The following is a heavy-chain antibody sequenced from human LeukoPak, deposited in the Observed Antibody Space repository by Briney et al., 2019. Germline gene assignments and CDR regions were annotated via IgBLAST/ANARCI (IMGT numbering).Heavy chain of an antibody. CDR3: ARGGYCSSSICYSLNAFDI. J-gene: IGHJ3*02. D-gene: IGHD2-2*01. CDR1: EFTFNNHD. CDR2: ISSSGTTI. Sequence: SGGSLRLSCAASEFTFNNHDMHWVRQAPGKGLEGVSYISSSGTTIYYADSVKGRFTISRDNAKNSLYLQMNSLRAEDTAVYYCARGGYCSSSICYSLNAFDIWGQGTMFTVSS. V-gene: IGHV3-48*03.